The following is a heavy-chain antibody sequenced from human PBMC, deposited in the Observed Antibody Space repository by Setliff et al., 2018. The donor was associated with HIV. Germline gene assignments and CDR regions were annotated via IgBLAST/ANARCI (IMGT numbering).Heavy chain of an antibody. J-gene: IGHJ4*02. CDR1: GYTFTNHW. V-gene: IGHV5-51*01. Sequence: TGESLKISCVAPGYTFTNHWIAWVRQTPGKGLEVMGIIYPIDSDTRYKSSFEGQVTISADKSKSAVYLQWSSLKASDTAVYFCARLARTTYFDYWGQGAQVTVSS. CDR2: IYPIDSDT. D-gene: IGHD1-7*01. CDR3: ARLARTTYFDY.